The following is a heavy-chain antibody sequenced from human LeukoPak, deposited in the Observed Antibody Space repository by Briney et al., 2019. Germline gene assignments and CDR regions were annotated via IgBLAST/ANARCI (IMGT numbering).Heavy chain of an antibody. CDR2: ISAYNGNT. V-gene: IGHV1-18*01. CDR1: GYTFTGYG. J-gene: IGHJ4*02. D-gene: IGHD5-18*01. CDR3: ARGPQRGYSDY. Sequence: ASVKVSCRTSGYTFTGYGISWVRQAPGQGLEWMGWISAYNGNTNYAQKFQGRVTMTTDTSTSTAYMELTSLRSDDTALYYCARGPQRGYSDYWGQGTLVTVSS.